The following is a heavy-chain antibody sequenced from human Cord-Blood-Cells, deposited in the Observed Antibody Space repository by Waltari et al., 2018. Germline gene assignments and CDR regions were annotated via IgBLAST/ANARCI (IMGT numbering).Heavy chain of an antibody. D-gene: IGHD6-13*01. CDR1: GGSISSYY. CDR2: IYYSGST. V-gene: IGHV4-59*01. J-gene: IGHJ4*02. Sequence: QVQLQESGPGLVKPSETLSLTCTVSGGSISSYYWSWIRQPPGKGLEWIGYIYYSGSTNYNPSLKSRVTISVDTSKNQFSLKLSSVTAADTAVYYCARGGSSSWYYFDYWGQGTLVTVSS. CDR3: ARGGSSSWYYFDY.